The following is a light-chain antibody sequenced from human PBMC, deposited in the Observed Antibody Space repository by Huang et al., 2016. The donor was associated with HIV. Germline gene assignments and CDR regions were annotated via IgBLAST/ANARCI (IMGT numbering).Light chain of an antibody. CDR2: AAS. J-gene: IGKJ5*01. CDR1: QDIGTS. CDR3: QQLHSYPIT. V-gene: IGKV1-9*01. Sequence: QLTQSPPSLSASVGDTVIISCRASQDIGTSLAWYQQKPGRAPKHLISAASTLQTGVPSRFSGDSAGTDFTLFITGLQPEDFATYYCQQLHSYPITFGQGTRLDI.